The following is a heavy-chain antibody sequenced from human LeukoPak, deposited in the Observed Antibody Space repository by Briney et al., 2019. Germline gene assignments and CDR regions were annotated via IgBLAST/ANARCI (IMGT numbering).Heavy chain of an antibody. Sequence: PGGSLRLSCAASGFTFSSYAMSWVRQAPGKGLEWVSAISGSGGSTYYADSVKGRFTISRDNSKNTLYLQMNSLRAEDTAVYYCAKRGVDVGYFDWLTWPAYYFDYWGQGTLVTVSS. V-gene: IGHV3-23*01. CDR2: ISGSGGST. CDR1: GFTFSSYA. J-gene: IGHJ4*02. CDR3: AKRGVDVGYFDWLTWPAYYFDY. D-gene: IGHD3-9*01.